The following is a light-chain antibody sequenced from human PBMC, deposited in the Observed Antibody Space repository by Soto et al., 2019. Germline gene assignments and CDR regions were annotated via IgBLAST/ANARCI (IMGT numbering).Light chain of an antibody. V-gene: IGKV1-39*01. Sequence: DIQMTQSPSTLSASVGDRVAITCRASQSISQWVAWYQQKPGRAPELLIYDASKLKSGVPSRFSGSGSGTDFTLTISSLQPEDFATYYCQQSYSTPPTFGQGTRLEIK. CDR1: QSISQW. CDR3: QQSYSTPPT. CDR2: DAS. J-gene: IGKJ5*01.